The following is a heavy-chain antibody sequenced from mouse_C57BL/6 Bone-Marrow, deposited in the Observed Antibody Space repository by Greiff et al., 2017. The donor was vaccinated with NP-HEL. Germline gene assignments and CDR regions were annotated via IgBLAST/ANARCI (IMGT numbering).Heavy chain of an antibody. CDR3: ARFRGRDDYGFDY. Sequence: VKPGASVKMSCKASGYTFTDYYMNWVKQSHGKSLEWIGVINPYNGGTSYNQKFKGKATLTVDKSSSTAYMELNSLTSEDSAVYYCARFRGRDDYGFDYWGQGTTLTVSS. CDR2: INPYNGGT. V-gene: IGHV1-19*01. J-gene: IGHJ2*01. D-gene: IGHD2-4*01. CDR1: GYTFTDYY.